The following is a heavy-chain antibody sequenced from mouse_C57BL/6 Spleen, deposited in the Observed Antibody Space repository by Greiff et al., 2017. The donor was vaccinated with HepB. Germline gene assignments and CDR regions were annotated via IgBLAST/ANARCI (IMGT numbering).Heavy chain of an antibody. V-gene: IGHV10-1*01. CDR2: IRSKSNNYAT. D-gene: IGHD3-3*01. J-gene: IGHJ3*01. CDR3: VRGGDPGFAY. Sequence: EVQVVESGGGLVQPKGSLKLSCAASGFSFNTYAMNWVRQAPGKGLEWVALIRSKSNNYATYYADLVKDRFTISRDDSESMLYLQMNNLKTEDTAMYYCVRGGDPGFAYWGQGTLVTVSA. CDR1: GFSFNTYA.